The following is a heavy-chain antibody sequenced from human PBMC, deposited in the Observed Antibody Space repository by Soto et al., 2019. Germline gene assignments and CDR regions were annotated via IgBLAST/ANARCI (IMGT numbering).Heavy chain of an antibody. Sequence: QVQLQQWGAGLLKPSETLSLTCAVYGGSFSGYYWSWIRQPPGKGLEWIEEINHSGSTNYNPSLKSRVIISVDTSKNQFSLKLSSVTAADTAVYYCARGVASVVTSYFDYWGQGTLVTVSS. D-gene: IGHD2-21*02. J-gene: IGHJ4*02. CDR1: GGSFSGYY. CDR3: ARGVASVVTSYFDY. CDR2: INHSGST. V-gene: IGHV4-34*01.